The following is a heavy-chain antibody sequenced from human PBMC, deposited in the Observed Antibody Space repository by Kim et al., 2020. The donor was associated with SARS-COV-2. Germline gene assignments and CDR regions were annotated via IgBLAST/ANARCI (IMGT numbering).Heavy chain of an antibody. J-gene: IGHJ3*02. CDR2: INHSGST. Sequence: SETLSLTCAVYGGSFSGYYWSWIRQPPGKGLEWIGEINHSGSTNYNPSLKSRVTISVDTSKNQFSLKLSSVTAADTAVYYCARGNGMIVVVLFFDIWGQGTMVTVSS. CDR1: GGSFSGYY. V-gene: IGHV4-34*01. CDR3: ARGNGMIVVVLFFDI. D-gene: IGHD3-22*01.